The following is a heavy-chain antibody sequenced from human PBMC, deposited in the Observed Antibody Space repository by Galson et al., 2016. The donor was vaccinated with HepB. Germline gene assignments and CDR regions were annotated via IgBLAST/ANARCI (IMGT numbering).Heavy chain of an antibody. Sequence: SETLSLTCSVSGGSISGYYWSWIRQPPGKGLEWIGYIYYSGSTNYNPSLKSRVTISMDTSKKQFSLKLSSVTAADTAVYYCARVVADVVVVKTYYFDYWGQGTLVTVSS. CDR1: GGSISGYY. D-gene: IGHD2-15*01. V-gene: IGHV4-59*01. CDR3: ARVVADVVVVKTYYFDY. CDR2: IYYSGST. J-gene: IGHJ4*02.